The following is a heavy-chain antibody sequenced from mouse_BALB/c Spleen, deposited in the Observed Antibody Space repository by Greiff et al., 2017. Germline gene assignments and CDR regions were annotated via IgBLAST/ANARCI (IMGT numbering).Heavy chain of an antibody. V-gene: IGHV5-6-3*01. CDR1: GFTFSSYG. D-gene: IGHD1-1*01. J-gene: IGHJ1*01. Sequence: EVQLVESGGGLVQPGGSLKLSCAASGFTFSSYGMSWVRQTPDKRLELVATINSNGGSTYYPDSVKGRFTISRDNAKNTLYLQMSSLKSEDTAMYYCARAEVYGSSYVWYFDVWGEGTTVTVSS. CDR2: INSNGGST. CDR3: ARAEVYGSSYVWYFDV.